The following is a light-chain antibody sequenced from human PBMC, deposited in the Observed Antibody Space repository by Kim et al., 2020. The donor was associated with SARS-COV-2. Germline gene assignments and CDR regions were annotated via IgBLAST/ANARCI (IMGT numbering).Light chain of an antibody. CDR3: NSRDSSGNHP. CDR2: GKN. Sequence: SSELTQDPAVSVALGQTVRITCQGDSLRNYYASWYQQKPGQAPVLVIYGKNNRPSGIPDRFSGSSSGNTASLTITGAQAEDEADYYCNSRDSSGNHPFGGGTKLTVL. J-gene: IGLJ2*01. V-gene: IGLV3-19*01. CDR1: SLRNYY.